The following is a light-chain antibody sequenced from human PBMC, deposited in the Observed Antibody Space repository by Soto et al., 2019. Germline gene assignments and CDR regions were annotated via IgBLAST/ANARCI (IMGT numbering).Light chain of an antibody. CDR3: QQRSNWPRFT. J-gene: IGKJ3*01. CDR1: QSVSSY. V-gene: IGKV3-11*01. CDR2: DAS. Sequence: EIVFTQAPATLSLSPGERATLCCRASQSVSSYLAWYQQKPGQAPRLLIYDASNRATGIPARFSGSGSGTDFTLTISSLEPEDFAVYYCQQRSNWPRFTFGPGTKVDIK.